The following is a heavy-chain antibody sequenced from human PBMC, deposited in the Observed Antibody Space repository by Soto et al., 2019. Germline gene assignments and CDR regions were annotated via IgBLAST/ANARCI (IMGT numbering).Heavy chain of an antibody. Sequence: GGSLRLSCAASGFTFSSYAMSWVRQAPGKGLEWVSAISGSGGSTYYADSVKGRFTISRDNSKNTLYLQMNSLRAEDTAVYYCAKSGDVSARQGSWGFDYWGQGTLVTVSS. D-gene: IGHD6-6*01. CDR1: GFTFSSYA. CDR3: AKSGDVSARQGSWGFDY. CDR2: ISGSGGST. J-gene: IGHJ4*02. V-gene: IGHV3-23*01.